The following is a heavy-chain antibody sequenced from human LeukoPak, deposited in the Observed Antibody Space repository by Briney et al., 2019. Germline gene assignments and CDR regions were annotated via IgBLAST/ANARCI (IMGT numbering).Heavy chain of an antibody. Sequence: SQTLSLTCSISGGSFSWGGSYWSWIRQPPGKGLEWIGEINHSGSTNYNPSLKSRVTISVDTSKNQFSLKLSSVTAADTAVYYCARGGLLSIAAAQRNFDYWGQGTLVTVSS. CDR3: ARGGLLSIAAAQRNFDY. V-gene: IGHV4-34*01. D-gene: IGHD6-13*01. CDR2: INHSGST. J-gene: IGHJ4*02. CDR1: GGSFSWGGSY.